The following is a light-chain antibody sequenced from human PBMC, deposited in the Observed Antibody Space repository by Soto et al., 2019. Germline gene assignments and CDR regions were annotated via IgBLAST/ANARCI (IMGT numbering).Light chain of an antibody. CDR1: QSVSSSY. Sequence: EIVLTQSPGTLSLSPGERATLSCRASQSVSSSYLAWYQQKPGQAPRLLIFGAASRATGIPDRFSGSGFGTDFTLTISSLEPEDFAVYYCQQYDSSPYTFGQGTKLEIK. V-gene: IGKV3-20*01. CDR3: QQYDSSPYT. J-gene: IGKJ2*01. CDR2: GAA.